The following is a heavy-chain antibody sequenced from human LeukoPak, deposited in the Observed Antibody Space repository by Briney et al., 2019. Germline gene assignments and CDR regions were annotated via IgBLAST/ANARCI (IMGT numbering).Heavy chain of an antibody. J-gene: IGHJ3*02. D-gene: IGHD1-26*01. CDR2: ISYDGKKQ. CDR3: ARGEWELLRAFDI. CDR1: GFAFSSYA. Sequence: GRSLRLSCAASGFAFSSYAMYWVRQAPGKGLEWVAFISYDGKKQYYADSVKGRFTISRDNHNNTVSLQMNSLRAEDTAVYYCARGEWELLRAFDIWGQGTMVTVSS. V-gene: IGHV3-30*03.